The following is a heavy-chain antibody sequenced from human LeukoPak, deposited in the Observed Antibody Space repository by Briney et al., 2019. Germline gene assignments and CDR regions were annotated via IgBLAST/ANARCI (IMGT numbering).Heavy chain of an antibody. J-gene: IGHJ4*02. CDR1: GFTFNNYD. D-gene: IGHD6-13*01. CDR2: IWYDGSNK. Sequence: GGSLRLSCAASGFTFNNYDMHWVRQAPGKGLEWVAVIWYDGSNKYCADSVKGRFTISRDNSKNTLYLQMNSLRAEDTAVYYCARDLGSSWYGYYFDYWGQGTLVTVSS. CDR3: ARDLGSSWYGYYFDY. V-gene: IGHV3-33*08.